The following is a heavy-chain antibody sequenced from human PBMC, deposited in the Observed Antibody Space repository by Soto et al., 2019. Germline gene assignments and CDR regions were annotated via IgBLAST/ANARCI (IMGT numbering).Heavy chain of an antibody. CDR2: MNPNSGNT. CDR3: ARARHYDFWSGYYTGHYFDY. D-gene: IGHD3-3*01. V-gene: IGHV1-8*01. J-gene: IGHJ4*02. Sequence: ASVKVSCKASGYTFTSYDINWVRQATGQGLEWMGWMNPNSGNTGYVQKFQGRVTMTRNTSISTAYMELSSLRSEDTAVYYCARARHYDFWSGYYTGHYFDYWGQGTLVTVSS. CDR1: GYTFTSYD.